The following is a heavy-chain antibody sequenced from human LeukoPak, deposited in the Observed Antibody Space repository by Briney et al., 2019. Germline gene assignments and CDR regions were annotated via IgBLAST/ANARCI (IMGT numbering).Heavy chain of an antibody. D-gene: IGHD3-10*01. CDR1: GFTFDDYG. J-gene: IGHJ6*02. CDR2: INWNGGST. V-gene: IGHV3-20*04. Sequence: RSGGSLRLSCAASGFTFDDYGMSWVRQAPGKGLEWVSGINWNGGSTGYADSVKGRFTISRDNAKNSLYLQMNSLRAEDTAVYYCAKDRARRELLYFGEPQVPYDYYGMGVWGQGTTVTVSS. CDR3: AKDRARRELLYFGEPQVPYDYYGMGV.